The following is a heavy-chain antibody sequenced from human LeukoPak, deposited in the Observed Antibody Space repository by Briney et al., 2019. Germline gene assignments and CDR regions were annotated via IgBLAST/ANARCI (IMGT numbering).Heavy chain of an antibody. CDR3: ARDRSSGWYVYDY. CDR2: IYSGSST. D-gene: IGHD6-19*01. CDR1: GFTVSSNY. Sequence: PGGSLRLSCAASGFTVSSNYMSWVRQAQGKGLEWLVVIYSGSSTYYADSVKGRFTISRDNSKNTLYLQMNSLRAEDTAVYYCARDRSSGWYVYDYWGQGTLVTVSS. J-gene: IGHJ4*02. V-gene: IGHV3-53*01.